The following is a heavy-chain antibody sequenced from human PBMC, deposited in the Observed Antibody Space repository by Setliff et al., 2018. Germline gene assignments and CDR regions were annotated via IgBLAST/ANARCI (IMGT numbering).Heavy chain of an antibody. V-gene: IGHV3-23*01. CDR3: ARDHVYGSQYYYYYYGMDV. CDR2: ISGDGHYI. J-gene: IGHJ6*02. D-gene: IGHD3-10*01. CDR1: GFIFSDYA. Sequence: GGSLRLPCAASGFIFSDYAMTWVRHAPGKKLEWVSAISGDGHYIYYTDSVKGRCTISRDNSRNTLYLQMNSLRAEDTAVYYCARDHVYGSQYYYYYYGMDVWGQGTTVTVS.